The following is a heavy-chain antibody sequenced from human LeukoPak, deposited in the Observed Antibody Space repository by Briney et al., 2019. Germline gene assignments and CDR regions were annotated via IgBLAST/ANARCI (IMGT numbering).Heavy chain of an antibody. D-gene: IGHD3-10*01. J-gene: IGHJ6*02. CDR2: IGADSGAIT. CDR1: GFTFSSYA. CDR3: AKNYDSGRGVPYGMDV. Sequence: GGSLRLSCVASGFTFSSYAMRWVRQAPGKGLEWVSAIGADSGAITIYADSVKGRFTISRDNSKNTPYLQMNSLRGEDTAVYYCAKNYDSGRGVPYGMDVWGQGTTVSVSS. V-gene: IGHV3-23*01.